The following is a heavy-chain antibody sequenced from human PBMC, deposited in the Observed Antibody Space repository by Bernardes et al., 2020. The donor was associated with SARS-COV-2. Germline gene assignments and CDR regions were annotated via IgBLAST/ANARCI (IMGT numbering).Heavy chain of an antibody. V-gene: IGHV4-31*03. CDR3: ARGGSSGFEIYRYFDL. Sequence: SETLSLTCTVSGGSISSGGYYWSWIRQHPGKGLEWIGYIYYSGSTYYNPSLKSRVTISVDTSKNQFSLKLSSVTAADTAVYYCARGGSSGFEIYRYFDLWGRGTLVTVSS. J-gene: IGHJ2*01. CDR2: IYYSGST. CDR1: GGSISSGGYY. D-gene: IGHD6-19*01.